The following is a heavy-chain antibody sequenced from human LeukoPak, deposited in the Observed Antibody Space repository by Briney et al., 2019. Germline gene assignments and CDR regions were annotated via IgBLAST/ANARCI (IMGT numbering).Heavy chain of an antibody. CDR1: GGSISSYY. CDR2: IYYSGGT. V-gene: IGHV4-59*01. J-gene: IGHJ4*02. D-gene: IGHD6-19*01. CDR3: ARVMTFGQWLVPQN. Sequence: SETLSLTCTVSGGSISSYYWSWIRQPPGKGLEWIGYIYYSGGTNYNPSLKSRVTISVDTSKNQFSLKLSSVTAADTAVYYCARVMTFGQWLVPQNWGQGTLVTVSS.